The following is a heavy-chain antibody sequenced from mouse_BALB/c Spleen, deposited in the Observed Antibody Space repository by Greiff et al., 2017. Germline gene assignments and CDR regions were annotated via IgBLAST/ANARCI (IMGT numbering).Heavy chain of an antibody. V-gene: IGHV1-82*01. CDR2: IYPGDGDT. CDR3: ARDITTAVRYFDV. CDR1: GYAFSSSW. Sequence: VQLQQSGPELVKPGASVKISCKASGYAFSSSWMNWVKQRPGQGLEWIGRIYPGDGDTNYNGKFKGKATLTADKSSSTAYMQLSSLTSVDSAVYFCARDITTAVRYFDVWGAGTTVTVSS. J-gene: IGHJ1*01. D-gene: IGHD1-1*01.